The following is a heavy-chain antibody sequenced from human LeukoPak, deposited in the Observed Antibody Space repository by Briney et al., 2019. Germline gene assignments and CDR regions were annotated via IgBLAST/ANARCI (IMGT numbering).Heavy chain of an antibody. J-gene: IGHJ5*02. V-gene: IGHV4-34*01. Sequence: SETLSLTCAVYGGSFSGYYWSWIRQPPVKGLEWIGEINHSGSTNYNPSLKSRVTISVDTSKNQFSLKLSSVTAADTALYYCARGHDYGENWFDPWGQGALDTVSS. CDR3: ARGHDYGENWFDP. CDR1: GGSFSGYY. CDR2: INHSGST. D-gene: IGHD4-17*01.